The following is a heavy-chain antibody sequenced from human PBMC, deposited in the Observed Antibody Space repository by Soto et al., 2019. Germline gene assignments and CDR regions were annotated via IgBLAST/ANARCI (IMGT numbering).Heavy chain of an antibody. Sequence: SETLSLTCAVYGGSFSDYYWSWIRQPSGKGLEWLGEINHTGSTNYNPSLKSRVTISVDTSKNQFSLNLSSVTAADTAVYYCARVVRHRLISWGPGTMVTV. J-gene: IGHJ5*02. D-gene: IGHD3-10*01. CDR2: INHTGST. CDR1: GGSFSDYY. CDR3: ARVVRHRLIS. V-gene: IGHV4-34*01.